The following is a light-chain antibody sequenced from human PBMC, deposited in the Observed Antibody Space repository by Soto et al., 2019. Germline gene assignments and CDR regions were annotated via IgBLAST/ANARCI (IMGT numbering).Light chain of an antibody. CDR2: GAS. V-gene: IGKV3-11*01. CDR3: QQRYTWLT. CDR1: QTVSTY. Sequence: IVLTQSPATLSLSPGEIATLSCRARQTVSTYLSWYQHKPGQAPRLLIYGASNRATGIPARFSGSGSGTDFTLTISSLEPEDSAVYYCQQRYTWLTFGGGTKVEIK. J-gene: IGKJ4*01.